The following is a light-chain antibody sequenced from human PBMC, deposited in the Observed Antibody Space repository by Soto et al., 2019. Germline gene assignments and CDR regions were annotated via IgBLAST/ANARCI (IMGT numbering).Light chain of an antibody. Sequence: IVMTQSPATLSLSPGESATLSCRASQSVGTNLAWYQQTPGQAPRVLIHSASTRATGIPARFSGSGSDTEFTLTISGLQSEDFAIYYCQQYYNWPPYSFGQGTKLENK. CDR1: QSVGTN. CDR3: QQYYNWPPYS. J-gene: IGKJ2*01. V-gene: IGKV3-15*01. CDR2: SAS.